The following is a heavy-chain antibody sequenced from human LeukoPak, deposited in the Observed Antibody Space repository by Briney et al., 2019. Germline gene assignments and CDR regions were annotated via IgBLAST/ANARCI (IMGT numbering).Heavy chain of an antibody. CDR1: GGSISSYY. V-gene: IGHV4-59*01. CDR3: ARVLSGYDYGFDY. J-gene: IGHJ4*02. CDR2: TYYSGST. Sequence: SETLSLTSTVSGGSISSYYWSWIRQPPGKGLEWIGYTYYSGSTNYNPSLKSRVTISVDTSKNQFSLKLNSVTAADTAVYYCARVLSGYDYGFDYWGQGTLVTVSS. D-gene: IGHD5-12*01.